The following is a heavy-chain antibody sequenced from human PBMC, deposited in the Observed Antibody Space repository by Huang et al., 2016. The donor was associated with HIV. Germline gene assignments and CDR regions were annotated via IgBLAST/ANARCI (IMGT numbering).Heavy chain of an antibody. CDR1: GFTVSSNY. Sequence: EVQLVESGGGLIQPGGSLRLSCAVSGFTVSSNYMSWVRQAPGKGLEWVSVIHNGGNTYHADSVKGRFAISRDNFKNTLYLQMNSLRAEDTAVYYCAREFCGGDCFRSRDAFDIWGQGTMVTVAS. CDR2: IHNGGNT. V-gene: IGHV3-53*01. D-gene: IGHD2-21*02. J-gene: IGHJ3*02. CDR3: AREFCGGDCFRSRDAFDI.